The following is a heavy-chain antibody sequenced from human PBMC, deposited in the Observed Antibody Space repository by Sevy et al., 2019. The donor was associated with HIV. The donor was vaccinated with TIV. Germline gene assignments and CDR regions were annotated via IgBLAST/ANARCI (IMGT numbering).Heavy chain of an antibody. V-gene: IGHV4-59*01. CDR2: IYYSGST. Sequence: SETLSLTCTLSGDSISSYYWSWIRQPPGKGLEWIGFIYYSGSTNYNTSLKSRVAISKDTSKNQFSLKLSSVTAADTAVYYCARALQDYYYGMDVWGQGTTVTVSS. J-gene: IGHJ6*02. CDR3: ARALQDYYYGMDV. CDR1: GDSISSYY.